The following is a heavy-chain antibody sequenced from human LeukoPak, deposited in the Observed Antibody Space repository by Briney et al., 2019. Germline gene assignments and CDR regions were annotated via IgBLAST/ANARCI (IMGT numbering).Heavy chain of an antibody. CDR1: GGSFSGYY. Sequence: SEPLSLTCAVYGGSFSGYYWSWIRQPPGKGLEWIGEINHSGSTNYNPSLKSRVTISVDTSKNQFSLKLSSVTAADTAVYYCAVGAIFPYAEYFQHWGQGTLVTVSS. D-gene: IGHD1-26*01. V-gene: IGHV4-34*01. CDR3: AVGAIFPYAEYFQH. J-gene: IGHJ1*01. CDR2: INHSGST.